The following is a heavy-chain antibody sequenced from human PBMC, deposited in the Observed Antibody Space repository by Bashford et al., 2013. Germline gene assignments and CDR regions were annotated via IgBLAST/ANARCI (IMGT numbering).Heavy chain of an antibody. CDR1: GYTFTSYA. V-gene: IGHV1-3*01. CDR3: ARDLLXAILPGDDRLGCVTT. D-gene: IGHD4-17*01. J-gene: IGHJ4*03. Sequence: VASVKVSCKASGYTFTSYAMHWVRQAPGQRLEWMGWINAGNGNTKYSQKFQGRVTITRDTSASTAYMELSSLRSEDTAVYYCARDLLXAILPGDDRLGCVTTWGQGTLVHRLL. CDR2: INAGNGNT.